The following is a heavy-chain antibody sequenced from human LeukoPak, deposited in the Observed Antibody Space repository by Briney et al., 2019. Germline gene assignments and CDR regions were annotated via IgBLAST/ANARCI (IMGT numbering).Heavy chain of an antibody. V-gene: IGHV4-34*01. CDR2: INHRGST. J-gene: IGHJ4*02. D-gene: IGHD2-2*01. Sequence: SETLSLTCAVYGGSFSGYYWSWIRQPPGKGLEWIGEINHRGSTNYNPSLKSRVTISVDTSKTQFSLKLSSVTAADTAVYYCARDLTGYCSSTSCYPYHFDYWGQGTLVTVSS. CDR1: GGSFSGYY. CDR3: ARDLTGYCSSTSCYPYHFDY.